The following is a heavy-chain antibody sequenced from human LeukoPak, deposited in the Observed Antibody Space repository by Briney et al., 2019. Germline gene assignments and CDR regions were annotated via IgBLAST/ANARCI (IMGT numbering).Heavy chain of an antibody. D-gene: IGHD3-9*01. J-gene: IGHJ4*02. CDR3: AIATDWLLDY. CDR2: ISGSGGST. CDR1: GFTFSHHA. Sequence: GGSLRLSCAASGFTFSHHAMSWVRQAPGKGLEWVSAISGSGGSTYYADSAKGRFTISRDNSKNTLYLQMNSLRAEDTAVYYCAIATDWLLDYWGQGTLVTVSS. V-gene: IGHV3-23*01.